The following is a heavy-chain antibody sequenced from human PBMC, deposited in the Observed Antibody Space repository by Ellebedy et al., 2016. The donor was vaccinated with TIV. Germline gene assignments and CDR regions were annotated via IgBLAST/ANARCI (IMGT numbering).Heavy chain of an antibody. CDR3: ARMVYGSGWDGYFDP. V-gene: IGHV5-51*01. CDR1: GYSFSTYW. CDR2: IYAGDSRT. D-gene: IGHD6-19*01. Sequence: GGSLRLSCKGLGYSFSTYWIAWVRQMPGKGLEWMGIIYAGDSRTIYSPSFQGQVTMSADKSINTAYLQWSSLKASDTAMYYCARMVYGSGWDGYFDPWGQGTLVTVSS. J-gene: IGHJ5*02.